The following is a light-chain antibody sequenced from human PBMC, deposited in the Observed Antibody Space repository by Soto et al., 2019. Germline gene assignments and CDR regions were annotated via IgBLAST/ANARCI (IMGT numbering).Light chain of an antibody. J-gene: IGKJ2*01. Sequence: EVVMTQSPATLSVSPGERATLSCRASQSVSISLAWYQQRPGQAPRLLIYGASLRASGIPARFSGSGSETEFTLTISSLQSEDFAVYYCQQYYNWRYTFGQGTKVDIK. CDR1: QSVSIS. CDR3: QQYYNWRYT. V-gene: IGKV3-15*01. CDR2: GAS.